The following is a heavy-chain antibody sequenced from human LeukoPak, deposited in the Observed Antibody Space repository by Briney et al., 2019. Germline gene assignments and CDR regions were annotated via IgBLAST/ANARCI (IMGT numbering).Heavy chain of an antibody. Sequence: GGSLRLSCAASGFTFSSYSMNWVRQAPGKGLEWVSSISSSSTDIYYADSVKGRFTISRDNAKNSLNLQMNSLRAEDTAVYYCARDTFGGVIVPNPTYYFDYWGQGTLVTVSS. V-gene: IGHV3-21*01. D-gene: IGHD3-16*02. CDR2: ISSSSTDI. J-gene: IGHJ4*02. CDR1: GFTFSSYS. CDR3: ARDTFGGVIVPNPTYYFDY.